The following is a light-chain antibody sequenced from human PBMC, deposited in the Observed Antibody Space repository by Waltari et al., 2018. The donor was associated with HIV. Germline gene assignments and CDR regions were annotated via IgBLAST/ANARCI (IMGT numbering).Light chain of an antibody. CDR1: QSITRH. Sequence: DVQMTQSPSSLSASVGDTVTISCRASQSITRHLNWFQQKPGKAPKLLIYTTSTLQNWVPSRFSGSGSGTDFTLTISTLRPEDFATYYCQQSYSSPSTFGQGTKVEIK. J-gene: IGKJ2*01. V-gene: IGKV1-39*01. CDR2: TTS. CDR3: QQSYSSPST.